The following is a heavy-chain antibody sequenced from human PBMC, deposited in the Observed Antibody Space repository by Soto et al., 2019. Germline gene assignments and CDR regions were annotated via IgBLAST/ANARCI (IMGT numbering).Heavy chain of an antibody. CDR3: ARDKSSYGSGGGMDV. CDR2: ISSSSSYI. Sequence: GGSLRLSCAASGFTFSSYSMNWVRQAPGKGLEWVSSISSSSSYIYYADSVKGRFTISRDNAKNSLYLQMNSLRAEDTAVYYCARDKSSYGSGGGMDVWGQGTTVTVSS. J-gene: IGHJ6*02. CDR1: GFTFSSYS. D-gene: IGHD3-10*01. V-gene: IGHV3-21*01.